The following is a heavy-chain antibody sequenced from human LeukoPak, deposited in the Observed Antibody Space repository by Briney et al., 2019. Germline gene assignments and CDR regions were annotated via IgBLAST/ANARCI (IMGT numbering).Heavy chain of an antibody. Sequence: VASVKVSCKASGGTFSSYAISWVRQAPGQGLEWMGGIIPIFGTANYAQKFQGRVTITADESTSTAYMELSSLRSEDTAVYYCARVPPFSAGCSSTSCYSRDGEDVWGQGTTVTVSS. CDR1: GGTFSSYA. CDR3: ARVPPFSAGCSSTSCYSRDGEDV. D-gene: IGHD2-2*01. J-gene: IGHJ6*02. CDR2: IIPIFGTA. V-gene: IGHV1-69*01.